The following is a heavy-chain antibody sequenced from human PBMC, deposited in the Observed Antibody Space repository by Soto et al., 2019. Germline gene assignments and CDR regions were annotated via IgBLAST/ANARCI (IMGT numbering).Heavy chain of an antibody. CDR3: ARGPTGSGNWFAP. CDR1: GGSISSYY. V-gene: IGHV4-59*01. Sequence: SGTLSLTCTVSGGSISSYYWSWIRQPPGKGLEWIGYIYYSGSTNYNPSLKSRVTISVDTSKNQFSLKLSSVTAADTAVYYCARGPTGSGNWFAPWGQGTLVTVST. J-gene: IGHJ5*02. D-gene: IGHD1-26*01. CDR2: IYYSGST.